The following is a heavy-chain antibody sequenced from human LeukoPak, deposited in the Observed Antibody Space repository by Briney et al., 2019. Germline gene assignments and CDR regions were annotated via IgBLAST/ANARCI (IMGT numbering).Heavy chain of an antibody. J-gene: IGHJ5*02. Sequence: GGSLRLSCAASGLSISSNSMHWVRQGPGKGLVWVSRIFIDGSGTSYADSVKGRFTISRDNANKSVYLQMNSLRAEDTAVYYCAKFSGYSYGGWFDQWGPGTLVTVSS. CDR3: AKFSGYSYGGWFDQ. V-gene: IGHV3-74*01. D-gene: IGHD5-18*01. CDR1: GLSISSNS. CDR2: IFIDGSGT.